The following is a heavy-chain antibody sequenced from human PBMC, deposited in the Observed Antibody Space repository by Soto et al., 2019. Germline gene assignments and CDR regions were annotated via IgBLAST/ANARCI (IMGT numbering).Heavy chain of an antibody. J-gene: IGHJ6*02. D-gene: IGHD3-10*01. CDR1: GHSFTDYW. Sequence: GESLKISCKASGHSFTDYWISWVRQMPGKGLEWMARIDPSDSYTNYSPSFQGHVTISADKSLNTAYLQWSSLKASDTFLYYCVRRPYGSGHYYYYGMDVWGQGTTVTVSS. CDR2: IDPSDSYT. CDR3: VRRPYGSGHYYYYGMDV. V-gene: IGHV5-10-1*01.